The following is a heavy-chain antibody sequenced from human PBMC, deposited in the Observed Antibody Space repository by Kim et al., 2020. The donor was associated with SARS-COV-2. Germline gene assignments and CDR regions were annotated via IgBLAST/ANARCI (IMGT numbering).Heavy chain of an antibody. J-gene: IGHJ3*02. CDR1: GFTFNSYA. Sequence: GGSLRLSCAASGFTFNSYAIHWVRQAPGKGLEWVAVISYDGSNKYYADSVKGRFTISRDNSKNTLYLQMNSLRAEDTAVYYCARPRGGNYYDAFDIWGQG. CDR2: ISYDGSNK. V-gene: IGHV3-30*04. CDR3: ARPRGGNYYDAFDI. D-gene: IGHD1-26*01.